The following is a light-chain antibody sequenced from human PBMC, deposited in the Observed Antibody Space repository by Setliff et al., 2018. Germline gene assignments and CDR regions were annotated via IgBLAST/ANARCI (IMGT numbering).Light chain of an antibody. CDR2: DVT. Sequence: QSVLTQPRSVSGSPGQSVTISCTGTSSDVGGYNYVSWYQQHPGKAPELMIYDVTKRPSGVPDRFSGSKSGNTASLTISGLQAEDEADYYCSSYSSSSTLVVFGGGTKVTVL. CDR3: SSYSSSSTLVV. J-gene: IGLJ2*01. CDR1: SSDVGGYNY. V-gene: IGLV2-11*01.